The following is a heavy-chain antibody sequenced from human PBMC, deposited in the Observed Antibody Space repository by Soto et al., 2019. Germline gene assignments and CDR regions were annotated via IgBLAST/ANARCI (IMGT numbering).Heavy chain of an antibody. CDR2: FDPEDGET. V-gene: IGHV1-24*01. D-gene: IGHD3-10*01. CDR3: AKESYNRRTDFDY. CDR1: GYTLTELS. J-gene: IGHJ4*02. Sequence: GASVKVSCKVSGYTLTELSMHWVRQAPGKGLEWMGGFDPEDGETIYAQKFQGRVTMTEDTSTDTAYVELNSLRAEDTALYYCAKESYNRRTDFDYWGQGTLVTVSS.